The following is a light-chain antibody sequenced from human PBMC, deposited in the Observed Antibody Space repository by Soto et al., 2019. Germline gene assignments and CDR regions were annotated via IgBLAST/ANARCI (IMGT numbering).Light chain of an antibody. CDR3: QQYVGSPST. CDR1: QSVGNNY. J-gene: IGKJ1*01. Sequence: EIVLTQSPGTLSLSPGERATLSCRASQSVGNNYLAWYQQKPGQGPRLLIYDASSRATGIPDRFSGSASGTDFTLTISRLEPEDFAVYYCQQYVGSPSTFGQGTKVKI. CDR2: DAS. V-gene: IGKV3-20*01.